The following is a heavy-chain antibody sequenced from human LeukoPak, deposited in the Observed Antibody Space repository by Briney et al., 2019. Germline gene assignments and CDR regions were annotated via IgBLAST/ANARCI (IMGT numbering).Heavy chain of an antibody. D-gene: IGHD3-10*01. V-gene: IGHV3-30*18. CDR3: AKGVWVVRGVIGDAFDI. J-gene: IGHJ3*02. Sequence: GGSLRLSCAASGFTFSSYGMHWVRQAPGKGLEWVAVISYDGSNKYYADSVKGRFTISRDNSKNTLYLQMNSLRAEDTAVYYCAKGVWVVRGVIGDAFDIWGQGTTVTVSS. CDR1: GFTFSSYG. CDR2: ISYDGSNK.